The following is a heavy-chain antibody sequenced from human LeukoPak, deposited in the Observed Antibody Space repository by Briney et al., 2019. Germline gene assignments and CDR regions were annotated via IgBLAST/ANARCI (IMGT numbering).Heavy chain of an antibody. CDR1: GGSFSGYY. V-gene: IGHV4-34*01. D-gene: IGHD6-13*01. CDR2: INHSGST. Sequence: SETLSLTSAVYGGSFSGYYWSWIRQPPGKGLKWIGEINHSGSTNYNPSLMSRVTISVDTSKNQFSLKLSSVTAADTAVYYCARSGARAYSSSWYRAPFDYWGQGTLVTVSS. CDR3: ARSGARAYSSSWYRAPFDY. J-gene: IGHJ4*02.